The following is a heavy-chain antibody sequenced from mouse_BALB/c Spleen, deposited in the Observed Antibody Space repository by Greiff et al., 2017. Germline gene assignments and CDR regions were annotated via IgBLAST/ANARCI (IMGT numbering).Heavy chain of an antibody. J-gene: IGHJ1*01. CDR3: AREDRDYGYFDV. CDR2: INPNYDST. Sequence: EVQRVESGPELVKSGTSVKISCKASGYTFTDYNMDWVKQSHGKSLEWIGDINPNYDSTSYNQKFKGKATLTVDKSSSTAYMELRSLTSEDTAVYYCAREDRDYGYFDVWGAGTTVTVSS. CDR1: GYTFTDYN. D-gene: IGHD2-14*01. V-gene: IGHV1-18*01.